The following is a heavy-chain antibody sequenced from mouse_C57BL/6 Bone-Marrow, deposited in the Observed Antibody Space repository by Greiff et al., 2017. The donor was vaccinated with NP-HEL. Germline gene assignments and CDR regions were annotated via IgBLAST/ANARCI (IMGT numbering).Heavy chain of an antibody. Sequence: AQLQQSGAELVKPGASVKLSCKASGYTFTSYWMHWVKQRPGRGLEWIGRIDPNSGGTKYNEKFKSKATLTVDKPSSTAYMQLSSLTSEDSAVYYCAREGALYYDYDGTPFDYWGQGTTLTVSS. V-gene: IGHV1-72*01. CDR2: IDPNSGGT. CDR3: AREGALYYDYDGTPFDY. D-gene: IGHD2-4*01. CDR1: GYTFTSYW. J-gene: IGHJ2*01.